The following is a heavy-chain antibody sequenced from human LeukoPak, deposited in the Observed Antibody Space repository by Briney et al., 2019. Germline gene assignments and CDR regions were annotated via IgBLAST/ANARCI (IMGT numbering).Heavy chain of an antibody. V-gene: IGHV3-23*01. J-gene: IGHJ6*03. CDR1: GFTFSRYA. CDR3: AKGTGSFLDYYYYYMDV. CDR2: ISGSGGST. D-gene: IGHD6-13*01. Sequence: GGSLRRSCAASGFTFSRYAMSWARQAPGKGLEWIRAISGSGGSTYYADSVKGRFTISRDNSKNTLYLQMNSLRAEDTAVYYCAKGTGSFLDYYYYYMDVWGKGTTVTVSS.